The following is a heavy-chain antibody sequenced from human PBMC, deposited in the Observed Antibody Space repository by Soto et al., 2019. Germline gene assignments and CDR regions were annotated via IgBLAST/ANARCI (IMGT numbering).Heavy chain of an antibody. Sequence: QVQLVQSGAEVKKPGSSVKVSCKASGGTFSSYAISWVRQAPGQGLEWMGGIIPIFGTANYAQKFQGRVTITADDSTSTAYMELSSLRSEDTAVYYCARWAHYARNLNNWFDPWGQGTLVTVSS. D-gene: IGHD4-17*01. CDR3: ARWAHYARNLNNWFDP. CDR1: GGTFSSYA. V-gene: IGHV1-69*01. CDR2: IIPIFGTA. J-gene: IGHJ5*02.